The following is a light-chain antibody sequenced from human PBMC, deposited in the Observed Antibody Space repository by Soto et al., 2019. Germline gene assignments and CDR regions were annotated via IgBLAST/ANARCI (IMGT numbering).Light chain of an antibody. CDR2: EVS. J-gene: IGLJ3*02. V-gene: IGLV2-14*01. CDR1: SSDVGGYKY. Sequence: QSALTQPASVSGSPGQSITISCTGTSSDVGGYKYVSWYQQHPGKAPKLMIYEVSNRPSGVSNRFFGSKSGNTASLTISGLQTEDEADYDCSSFTSINTWVFGGGTKLTVL. CDR3: SSFTSINTWV.